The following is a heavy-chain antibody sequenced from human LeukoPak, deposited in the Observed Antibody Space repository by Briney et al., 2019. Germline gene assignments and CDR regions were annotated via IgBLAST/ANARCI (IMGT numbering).Heavy chain of an antibody. D-gene: IGHD3-9*01. CDR1: GGSFSGYY. CDR3: ARGRGLRYFDWLLYPP. J-gene: IGHJ3*01. CDR2: INHSGST. V-gene: IGHV4-34*01. Sequence: PSETLSLTCAVCGGSFSGYYWSWIRQPPGKGLEWIGEINHSGSTNYNPSLKSRVTISVDTSKNQFSLKLSSVTAADTAVYYCARGRGLRYFDWLLYPPWGQGTMVTVSS.